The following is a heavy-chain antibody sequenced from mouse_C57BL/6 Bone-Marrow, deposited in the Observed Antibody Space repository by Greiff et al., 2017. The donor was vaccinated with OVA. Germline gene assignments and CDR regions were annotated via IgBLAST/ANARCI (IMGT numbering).Heavy chain of an antibody. CDR1: GYTFTDYY. D-gene: IGHD1-1*01. CDR2: IFPGSGST. CDR3: ARRDYGSSFHYFDY. J-gene: IGHJ2*01. Sequence: VQLQQSGPELVKPGASVKISCKASGYTFTDYYINWVKQRPGQGLEWIGWIFPGSGSTYYNEKFKGKATLTVDKSSSTAYMLLSSLTSEDSAVYFCARRDYGSSFHYFDYWGQGTTLTVSS. V-gene: IGHV1-75*01.